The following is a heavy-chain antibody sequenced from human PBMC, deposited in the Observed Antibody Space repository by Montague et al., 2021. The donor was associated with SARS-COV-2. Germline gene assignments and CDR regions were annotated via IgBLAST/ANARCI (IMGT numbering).Heavy chain of an antibody. J-gene: IGHJ4*02. CDR1: GFTFDSYA. Sequence: SRSLSLSASGFTFDSYAMSWVRQAPGKGLQWVSIVSGSGDDTYYADSVKGRFTISRDNSKNTLYLQLNSLRAEDTAVYYCARDRQQWLLGSYFDCWGQGTLVTVSS. V-gene: IGHV3-23*01. CDR3: ARDRQQWLLGSYFDC. CDR2: VSGSGDDT. D-gene: IGHD6-19*01.